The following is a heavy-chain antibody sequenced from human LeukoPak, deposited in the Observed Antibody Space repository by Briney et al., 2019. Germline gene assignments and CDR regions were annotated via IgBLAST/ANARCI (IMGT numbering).Heavy chain of an antibody. CDR2: IYYSGST. Sequence: PSETLSLTCTVSGGSISSSSYYWGWIRQPPGKGLEWIGSIYYSGSTYYNPSLKSRVTISVDTSKNQFSLKLSSVTAADTAVYYCASVAGTYYYYYYMDVWGKGTTVTISS. D-gene: IGHD6-19*01. V-gene: IGHV4-39*01. CDR1: GGSISSSSYY. CDR3: ASVAGTYYYYYYMDV. J-gene: IGHJ6*03.